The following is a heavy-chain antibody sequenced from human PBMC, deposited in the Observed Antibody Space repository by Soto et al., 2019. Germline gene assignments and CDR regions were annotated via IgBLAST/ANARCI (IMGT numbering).Heavy chain of an antibody. CDR3: ALVRVAGYTYGYGFDY. D-gene: IGHD5-18*01. Sequence: QVQLVQSGTEEKKTGASVKVSCKTSGYTFTSYAVHWVRQAPGQSLEWMGWINIGNGNTKYSQKFKGRVPITSDTFASTAYMELTSLRSEDTAVYYCALVRVAGYTYGYGFDYWGQGTLVTVSP. CDR1: GYTFTSYA. CDR2: INIGNGNT. J-gene: IGHJ4*02. V-gene: IGHV1-3*04.